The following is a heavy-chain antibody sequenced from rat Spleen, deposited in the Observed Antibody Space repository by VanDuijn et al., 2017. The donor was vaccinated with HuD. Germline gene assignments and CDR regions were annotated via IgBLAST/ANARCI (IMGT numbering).Heavy chain of an antibody. J-gene: IGHJ2*01. V-gene: IGHV5-29*01. CDR3: ARRHYGYTDYFDF. Sequence: EVRLVESGGGLVQPGRSLKLSCAASGFTFTNYDMAWVRQAPTKGLEWVATISYGDSSGHSSTYYRDSVKGRFTISRDNAKSTLSLQMDSLRSEDTATYYCARRHYGYTDYFDFWGQGVMVTVSP. CDR2: ISYGDSSGHSST. CDR1: GFTFTNYD. D-gene: IGHD1-9*01.